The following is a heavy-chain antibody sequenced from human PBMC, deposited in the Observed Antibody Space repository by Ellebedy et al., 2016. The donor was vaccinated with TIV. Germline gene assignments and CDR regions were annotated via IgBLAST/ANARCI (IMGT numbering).Heavy chain of an antibody. D-gene: IGHD3-10*01. CDR3: ARDFGIPQRITMVRGVIPDWFDP. J-gene: IGHJ5*02. V-gene: IGHV3-23*01. Sequence: GGSLRLSCAASGFTFSRYAMRWVRQAPGKGREWVSAISGSGGSTSYAASVKGRFTISRDNAKNSLYLQMNSLRAEDTAVYYCARDFGIPQRITMVRGVIPDWFDPWGQGTLVTVSS. CDR2: ISGSGGST. CDR1: GFTFSRYA.